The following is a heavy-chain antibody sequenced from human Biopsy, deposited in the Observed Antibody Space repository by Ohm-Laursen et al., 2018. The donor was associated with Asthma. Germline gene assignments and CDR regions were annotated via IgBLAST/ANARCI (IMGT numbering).Heavy chain of an antibody. CDR2: MYAGGSR. J-gene: IGHJ3*02. Sequence: SLRLSCSASEFPFSSYAMNWVRQAPGKGLEWVSIMYAGGSRFYADRVKGRFTISRDNSKNTLYLQMDSLRPEDTALYYCARAGDTNDHGPAFDIWGLGTMVTVSS. CDR1: EFPFSSYA. D-gene: IGHD1-14*01. CDR3: ARAGDTNDHGPAFDI. V-gene: IGHV3-53*01.